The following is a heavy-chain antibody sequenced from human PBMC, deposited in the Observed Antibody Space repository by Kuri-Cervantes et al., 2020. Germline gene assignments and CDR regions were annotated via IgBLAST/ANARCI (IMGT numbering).Heavy chain of an antibody. V-gene: IGHV3-30-3*01. Sequence: GGSLRLSCAASGFTFSSYTMHWVRQAPGKGLEWVAVISYDGSNKYYADSVKGRFTISRDNSKNTLYLQMNSLRAEDTAVYYCAKDRSYGSGSYYNVITYFDYWGQGTLVTVSS. CDR1: GFTFSSYT. D-gene: IGHD3-10*01. CDR2: ISYDGSNK. J-gene: IGHJ4*02. CDR3: AKDRSYGSGSYYNVITYFDY.